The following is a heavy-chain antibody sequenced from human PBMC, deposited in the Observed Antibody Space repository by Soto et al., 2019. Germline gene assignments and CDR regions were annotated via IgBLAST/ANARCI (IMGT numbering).Heavy chain of an antibody. Sequence: QVQLVQSGAEVKKPGASVKVSCKASGYTFTSYDINWVRQATGQGLEWMGWMNPNSGNTGYAQKFQGRVTMTRNTSISTAYMELSSLRSEDTAVYCCARVEIERDCDYHNRFDPWGQGTLVTVSS. CDR1: GYTFTSYD. CDR2: MNPNSGNT. J-gene: IGHJ5*02. CDR3: ARVEIERDCDYHNRFDP. D-gene: IGHD4-17*01. V-gene: IGHV1-8*01.